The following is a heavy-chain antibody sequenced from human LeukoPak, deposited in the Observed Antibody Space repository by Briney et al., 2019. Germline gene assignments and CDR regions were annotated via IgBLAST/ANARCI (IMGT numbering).Heavy chain of an antibody. D-gene: IGHD3-3*01. CDR1: GGSISSSSYY. Sequence: SETLSLTCTVSGGSISSSSYYWGWIRQPPGKGLEWIGYIYYGGSTNYNPSLKSRVTISVDTSKNQFSLKLSSVTAADTAVYYCARVDGGFWSGYYNQNWFDPWGQGTLVTVSS. CDR3: ARVDGGFWSGYYNQNWFDP. V-gene: IGHV4-61*05. J-gene: IGHJ5*02. CDR2: IYYGGST.